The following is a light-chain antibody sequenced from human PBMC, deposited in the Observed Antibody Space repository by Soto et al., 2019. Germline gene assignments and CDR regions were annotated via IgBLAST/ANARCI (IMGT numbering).Light chain of an antibody. CDR2: KAS. J-gene: IGKJ1*01. V-gene: IGKV1-5*03. CDR3: QQYNFYPRT. CDR1: QSIISW. Sequence: DIQMTQSPSTLSASVGETVTITCRASQSIISWLAWYQQKPGKAPKHLIYKASTLQSGVPSRFSGTGSGTEFFLTISSLQPDDFATYYCQQYNFYPRTFGQGTKVEVK.